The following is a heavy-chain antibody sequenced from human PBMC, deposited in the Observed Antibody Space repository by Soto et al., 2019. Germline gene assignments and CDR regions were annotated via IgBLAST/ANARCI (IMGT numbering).Heavy chain of an antibody. CDR3: AEGGTPIDY. V-gene: IGHV1-18*01. CDR2: ISAYNGNT. D-gene: IGHD3-16*01. Sequence: QVQLVQSGAEVKKPGASVKVSCKASGYTFTNFGISWVRQAPGQGLEWMGWISAYNGNTNYAQNFQGIVTMTTKTSKNNAYMVVKGVRAGDQAMYYCAEGGTPIDYWGQGTLVTVSS. J-gene: IGHJ4*02. CDR1: GYTFTNFG.